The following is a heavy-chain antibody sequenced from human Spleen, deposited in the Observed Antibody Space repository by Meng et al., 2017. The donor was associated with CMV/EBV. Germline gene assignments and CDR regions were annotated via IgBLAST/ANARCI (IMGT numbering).Heavy chain of an antibody. CDR2: IFHSGTT. CDR3: ARETGWEFEGHDSFDL. V-gene: IGHV4-38-2*02. J-gene: IGHJ3*01. Sequence: SETLSLTCTVSGYPISNGYYWGWMRQSPGKGLEWIGNIFHSGTTYYNPSLKSRVTISVDTSKNQFSLKLTSVTAADTAVYFCARETGWEFEGHDSFDLWGQGTMVTVSS. D-gene: IGHD1-26*01. CDR1: GYPISNGYY.